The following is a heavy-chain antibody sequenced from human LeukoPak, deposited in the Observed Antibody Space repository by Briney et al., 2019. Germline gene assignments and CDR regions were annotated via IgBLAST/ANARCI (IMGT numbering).Heavy chain of an antibody. J-gene: IGHJ5*02. CDR1: GFSFSSYV. D-gene: IGHD6-6*01. CDR3: AKDPLSSIAARGWFDP. Sequence: PGGTLRLSCAASGFSFSSYVMSWVRQAPGKGLEWVSTTISGSGGSTYYADSVKGRFTISRDNSRNTLYLQMDSLRAEDTAVYYCAKDPLSSIAARGWFDPWGQGTLVTVSS. CDR2: TISGSGGST. V-gene: IGHV3-23*01.